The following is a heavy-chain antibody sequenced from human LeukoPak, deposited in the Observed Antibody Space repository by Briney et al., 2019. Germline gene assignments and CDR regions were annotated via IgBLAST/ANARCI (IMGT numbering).Heavy chain of an antibody. CDR3: ARERSMTTVATPWFDY. Sequence: GGSLRLSCAASGFTFSDYYMSWIRQAPGKGLEWVSYISSSSSYTNYADSVKGRFTISRDNAKNSLYLQMNSLRAEDTAVYYCARERSMTTVATPWFDYWGQGTLVTVSS. V-gene: IGHV3-11*05. J-gene: IGHJ4*02. CDR2: ISSSSSYT. D-gene: IGHD4-23*01. CDR1: GFTFSDYY.